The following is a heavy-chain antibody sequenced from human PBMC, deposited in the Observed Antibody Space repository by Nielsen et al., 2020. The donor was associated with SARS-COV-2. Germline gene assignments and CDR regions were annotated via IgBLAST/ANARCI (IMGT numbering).Heavy chain of an antibody. CDR2: ISYDGRIK. Sequence: WIRQPPGKGLEWVAVISYDGRIKYYADSVKGRFTISRDNSKNTLYLQMNSLGADDTAVYYCVRVPYSSSWSLYYYYYMDVWGKGTTVTVSS. CDR3: VRVPYSSSWSLYYYYYMDV. D-gene: IGHD6-13*01. V-gene: IGHV3-30*03. J-gene: IGHJ6*03.